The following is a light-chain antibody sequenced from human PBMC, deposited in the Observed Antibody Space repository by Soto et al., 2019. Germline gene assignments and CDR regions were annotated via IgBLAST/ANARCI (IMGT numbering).Light chain of an antibody. CDR1: QSVGSSY. Sequence: EIVLTQSPGTLSLPPGERATLSCRASQSVGSSYLAWYQQKPGQAPRLLFYAASSRATGIPDRFSGSGSGTDFTLTISRVAPEDYAVYYCQQHGGSPPYTFGQGTKLEIK. V-gene: IGKV3-20*01. CDR2: AAS. CDR3: QQHGGSPPYT. J-gene: IGKJ2*01.